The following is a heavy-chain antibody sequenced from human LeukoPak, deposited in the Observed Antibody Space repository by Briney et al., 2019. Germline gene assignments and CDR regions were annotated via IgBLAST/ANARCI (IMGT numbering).Heavy chain of an antibody. Sequence: SETLSLTCTVSGGSIRSYYWSWVRQPPGKGLEWIGYIYHSGSTNYNPSLKSRVNLSVDMAKNQISLKMSSVTAADTAVYYCARSRVWSDYWGYFDYWGQGILVAVSS. CDR2: IYHSGST. CDR1: GGSIRSYY. D-gene: IGHD3-3*01. J-gene: IGHJ4*02. V-gene: IGHV4-59*01. CDR3: ARSRVWSDYWGYFDY.